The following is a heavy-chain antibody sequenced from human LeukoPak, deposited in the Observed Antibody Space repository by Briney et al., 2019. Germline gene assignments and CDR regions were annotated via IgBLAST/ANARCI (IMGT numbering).Heavy chain of an antibody. Sequence: HPGGSLRLSCAASGFTFSSYEMNWVRQAPGKGLEWVSYISSSGSTIYYADSVKGRFTISRDNAKNSLYLQMNSLRAEDAAVYYCARGGDYDSSRDFFDYWGQGTLVTVSS. CDR1: GFTFSSYE. V-gene: IGHV3-48*03. D-gene: IGHD3-16*01. J-gene: IGHJ4*02. CDR3: ARGGDYDSSRDFFDY. CDR2: ISSSGSTI.